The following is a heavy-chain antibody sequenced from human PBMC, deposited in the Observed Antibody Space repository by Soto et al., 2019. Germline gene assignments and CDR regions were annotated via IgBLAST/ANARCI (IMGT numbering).Heavy chain of an antibody. D-gene: IGHD1-7*01. CDR2: INHSGST. CDR3: ASTSRTYYGMDV. Sequence: KSSETLSLTCAVYGGSFSGYYWSWIRQPPGKGLEWIGEINHSGSTNYNPSLKSRVTISVDTSKNQFSLKLSPVTAADTAVYYCASTSRTYYGMDVWGQGTTVTV. J-gene: IGHJ6*02. V-gene: IGHV4-34*01. CDR1: GGSFSGYY.